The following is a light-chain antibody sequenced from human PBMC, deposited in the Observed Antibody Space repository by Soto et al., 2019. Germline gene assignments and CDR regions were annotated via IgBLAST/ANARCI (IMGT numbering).Light chain of an antibody. J-gene: IGKJ5*01. Sequence: DVHMLQPXSTLYASVRDXXXXXXXVSKSIRRWLARYQHEXGKAAQVLLHHASXLERGLPSRLTGSRSGTELTLTISSLQPDDFATYYCLQHNSYPITLGQGTRLEIK. CDR1: KSIRRW. CDR2: HAS. CDR3: LQHNSYPIT. V-gene: IGKV1-5*02.